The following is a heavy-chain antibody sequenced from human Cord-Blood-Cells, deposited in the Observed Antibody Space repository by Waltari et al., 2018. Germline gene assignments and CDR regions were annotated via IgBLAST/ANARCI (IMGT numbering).Heavy chain of an antibody. Sequence: QVQLVESGGGVVQPGGSLRLSCAASGFTFSSYGMHWVRQAPGKGRGGVALIRYDGSNKYYADAVKGRFTISRDNSKNTLYLQMNSLRAEDTAVYYCAKELDKYAFDIWGQGTMVTVSS. J-gene: IGHJ3*02. CDR3: AKELDKYAFDI. CDR1: GFTFSSYG. CDR2: IRYDGSNK. V-gene: IGHV3-30*02. D-gene: IGHD2-2*03.